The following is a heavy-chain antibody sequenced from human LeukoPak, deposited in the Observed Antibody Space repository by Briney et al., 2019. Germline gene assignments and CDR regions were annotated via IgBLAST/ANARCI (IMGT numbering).Heavy chain of an antibody. CDR3: ASGPYPAAGTDHQFDY. D-gene: IGHD6-13*01. Sequence: PSETLSLTCTVSGASFSSYYWSWIRQPPGKGLEWIGYIFYSGSTLYNPSLQSRVTISVDTSKNQFSLKLTSVTVADTAVYYCASGPYPAAGTDHQFDYWGQGTLVTVSS. CDR2: IFYSGST. V-gene: IGHV4-59*01. J-gene: IGHJ4*02. CDR1: GASFSSYY.